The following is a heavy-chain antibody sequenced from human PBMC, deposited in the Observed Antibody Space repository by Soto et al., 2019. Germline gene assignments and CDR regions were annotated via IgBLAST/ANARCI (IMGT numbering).Heavy chain of an antibody. J-gene: IGHJ4*02. CDR2: IYYSGST. Sequence: SETLSLTCTVSGASVYSGSYDGRWKRQPPGKGLEWIGYIYYSGSTSYNPSLKSRVTISVDTSKNQFSLKLNSMTAADTAVYYCARHNYGSGSTYFDYWGQRPLVTVSS. CDR1: GASVYSGSYD. V-gene: IGHV4-61*01. D-gene: IGHD3-10*01. CDR3: ARHNYGSGSTYFDY.